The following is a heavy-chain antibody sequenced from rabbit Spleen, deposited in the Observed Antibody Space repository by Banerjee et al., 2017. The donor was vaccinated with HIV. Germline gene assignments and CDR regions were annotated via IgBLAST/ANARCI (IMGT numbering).Heavy chain of an antibody. D-gene: IGHD1-1*01. CDR2: IYAGKSV. J-gene: IGHJ3*01. CDR1: GFSFSSSNN. V-gene: IGHV1S40*01. Sequence: QSLEESGGDLVKPGASLTLTCTASGFSFSSSNNMCWVRQAPGKGLEWIGCIYAGKSVYASWAKGRFIMSRTSSTKVTLQMTSLTAADTATYFCARDLVAVIGWNFSLWGQGTLVTVS. CDR3: ARDLVAVIGWNFSL.